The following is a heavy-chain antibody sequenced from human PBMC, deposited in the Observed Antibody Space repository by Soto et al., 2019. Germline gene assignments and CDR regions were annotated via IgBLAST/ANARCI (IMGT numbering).Heavy chain of an antibody. CDR1: GGSISSSSYY. CDR3: ARHLEMATIRGYFDY. J-gene: IGHJ4*02. Sequence: QLQLQESGPGLVKPSETLSLTCTVSGGSISSSSYYWGWIRQPPGKGLEWIGSIYYSGSTYYNPSLKSRVTISVDTSKNQFSLKLSSVTAADTAVYYCARHLEMATIRGYFDYWGQGTLVTVSS. CDR2: IYYSGST. D-gene: IGHD5-12*01. V-gene: IGHV4-39*01.